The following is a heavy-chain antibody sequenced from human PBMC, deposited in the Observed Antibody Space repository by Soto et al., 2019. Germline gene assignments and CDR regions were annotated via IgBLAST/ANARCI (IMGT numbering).Heavy chain of an antibody. Sequence: PSETLSLTCAVSGGSISSGGYSWSWIRKPPGKGLEWIGYIYHSGSTYYNPSLKSRVTISVDRSKNSLYLQMNSLRAEDTAVYYCARGVYGYSYGYDWFDPWGHGTLVTVS. D-gene: IGHD5-18*01. CDR3: ARGVYGYSYGYDWFDP. CDR1: GGSISSGGYS. CDR2: IYHSGST. J-gene: IGHJ5*02. V-gene: IGHV4-30-2*01.